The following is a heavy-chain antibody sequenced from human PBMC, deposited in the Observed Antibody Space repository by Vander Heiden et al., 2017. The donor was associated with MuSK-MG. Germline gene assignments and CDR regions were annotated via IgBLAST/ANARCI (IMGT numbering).Heavy chain of an antibody. Sequence: QVQLVQSGAEVKKPGSSVKVSCKASGGTFSSYAISWVRQAPGQGLEWMGGSSPIFGTANYAQKFQGRVTITADKSTSTAYMELSSLRSEDTAVYYCARESHQLPSSWYFDLWGRGTLVTVSS. CDR1: GGTFSSYA. D-gene: IGHD2-2*01. CDR3: ARESHQLPSSWYFDL. CDR2: SSPIFGTA. J-gene: IGHJ2*01. V-gene: IGHV1-69*06.